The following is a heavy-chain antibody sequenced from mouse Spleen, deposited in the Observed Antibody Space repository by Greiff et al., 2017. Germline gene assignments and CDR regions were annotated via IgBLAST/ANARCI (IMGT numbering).Heavy chain of an antibody. V-gene: IGHV5-9-1*01. CDR2: ISRGGSYT. Sequence: EVKLVESGGGLVKPGGSLKLSCAASGFTFSSYAMSWVRQTPEKRLEWVATISRGGSYTYYPDSVKGRFTISRDNAKNTLYLQMSSLRSEDTAMYYCARKYGNYCAMDYWGQGTSVTVSS. CDR3: ARKYGNYCAMDY. D-gene: IGHD2-10*02. CDR1: GFTFSSYA. J-gene: IGHJ4*01.